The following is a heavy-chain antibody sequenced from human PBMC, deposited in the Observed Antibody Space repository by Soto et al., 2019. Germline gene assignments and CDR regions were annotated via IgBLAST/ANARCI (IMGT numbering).Heavy chain of an antibody. CDR2: ISGSGGST. J-gene: IGHJ6*02. V-gene: IGHV3-23*01. D-gene: IGHD5-18*01. CDR3: AKSGGYSYGAPHYGMDV. Sequence: HPGGSLRLSCAASGFTFSSCAMSWVRQAPGKGLEWVSAISGSGGSTYYADSVKGRFTISRDNSKNTLYLQMNSLRAEDTAVYYCAKSGGYSYGAPHYGMDVWGQGTTVTVSS. CDR1: GFTFSSCA.